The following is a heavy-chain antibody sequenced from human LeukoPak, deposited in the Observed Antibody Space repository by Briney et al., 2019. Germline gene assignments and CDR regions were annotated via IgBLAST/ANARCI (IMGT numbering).Heavy chain of an antibody. J-gene: IGHJ4*02. Sequence: GGSLRLSCAASGFIFSSHSMSWVRQAPGKGLEWVAFIRYDGSNKYYADSVKGRFTISRDNSKNTLYLQMNSLRAEDTAVYYCAKDQAGYCSSTSCLRTGRNFDYWGQGTLVTVSS. CDR3: AKDQAGYCSSTSCLRTGRNFDY. CDR2: IRYDGSNK. CDR1: GFIFSSHS. V-gene: IGHV3-30*02. D-gene: IGHD2-2*01.